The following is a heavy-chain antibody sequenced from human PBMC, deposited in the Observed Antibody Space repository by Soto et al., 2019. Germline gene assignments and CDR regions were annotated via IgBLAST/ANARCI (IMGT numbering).Heavy chain of an antibody. V-gene: IGHV3-7*03. Sequence: GGSLRLSCAASGFTFSTYWMSWVRQAPGKGLEWVANIKQDGSEKYYVDSVKGRFTISRDNAKSSLYLQMSNLRAEDTASYYCARLAFGLRWDFDCWGEGTLVTVSS. D-gene: IGHD4-17*01. CDR3: ARLAFGLRWDFDC. CDR1: GFTFSTYW. CDR2: IKQDGSEK. J-gene: IGHJ4*02.